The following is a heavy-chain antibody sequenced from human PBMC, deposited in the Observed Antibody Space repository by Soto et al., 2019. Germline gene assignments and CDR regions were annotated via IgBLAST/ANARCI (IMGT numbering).Heavy chain of an antibody. V-gene: IGHV3-23*01. J-gene: IGHJ4*02. CDR1: GFTFSSYA. Sequence: EVQLLESGGGLVQPGGSLRLSCAASGFTFSSYAMSWVRQAPGKGLEWVSAISGSGGSTYYADSVKGRFTISRDNSKNTQYLQRNSLRAEDTAVYYCAKGRGYCTSTSCYVGSDYWGQGTLVTVSS. CDR3: AKGRGYCTSTSCYVGSDY. CDR2: ISGSGGST. D-gene: IGHD2-2*01.